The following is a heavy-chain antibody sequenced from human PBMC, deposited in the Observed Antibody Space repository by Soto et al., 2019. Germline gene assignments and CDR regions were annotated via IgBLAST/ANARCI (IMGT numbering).Heavy chain of an antibody. D-gene: IGHD6-6*01. Sequence: SVKLSCKAAGFTFTRYAVQWVRQDRGQRLEWIGWIVVGSGNTNYAQKFQERVTITRDMSTSTAYMELSSLRSEDTAVYYCAAQSSPYYYYYGMDVWGQGTTVTVSS. J-gene: IGHJ6*02. CDR3: AAQSSPYYYYYGMDV. CDR2: IVVGSGNT. V-gene: IGHV1-58*01. CDR1: GFTFTRYA.